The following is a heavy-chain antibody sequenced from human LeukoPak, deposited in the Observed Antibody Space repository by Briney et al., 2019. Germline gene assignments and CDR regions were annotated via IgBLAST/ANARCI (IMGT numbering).Heavy chain of an antibody. CDR3: ARGFTISDAFDI. J-gene: IGHJ3*02. CDR1: GYSFTGNY. D-gene: IGHD3-3*01. V-gene: IGHV1-2*02. Sequence: ASVRVSCKASGYSFTGNYIHWVRQAPGQGFEWMGWINPNTGGTNYAQKFKGRVLMTRDTSISTAYLEVSSLKSDDTAVYYCARGFTISDAFDIWGQGTMVTVSS. CDR2: INPNTGGT.